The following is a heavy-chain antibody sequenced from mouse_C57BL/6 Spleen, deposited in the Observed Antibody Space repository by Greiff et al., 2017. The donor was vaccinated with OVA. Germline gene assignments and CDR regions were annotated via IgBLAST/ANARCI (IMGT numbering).Heavy chain of an antibody. D-gene: IGHD3-3*01. J-gene: IGHJ2*01. V-gene: IGHV1-15*01. CDR1: GYTFTDYE. CDR3: TRGGGWLGDY. CDR2: IDPETGGT. Sequence: QVQLQQSGAELVRPGASVTLSCKASGYTFTDYEMHWVKQTPVHGLEWIGAIDPETGGTAYNQKFKGKAILTADKSSSTAYMELRSLTSEDSAVYYCTRGGGWLGDYWGQGTTLTVSS.